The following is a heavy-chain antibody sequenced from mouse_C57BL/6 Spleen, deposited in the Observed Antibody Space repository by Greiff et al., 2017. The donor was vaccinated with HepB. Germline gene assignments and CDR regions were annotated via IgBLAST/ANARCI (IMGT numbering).Heavy chain of an antibody. CDR3: ARRLLRFYAMDY. V-gene: IGHV1-55*01. CDR1: GYTFTSCW. Sequence: VQLQQPGAELVKPGASVKMSCKASGYTFTSCWITWVKQRPGQGLEWIGDIYPGSGSTNYNEKFKSKATLTVDTSSSTAYMQLSSLTSEDSAVYYCARRLLRFYAMDYWGQGTSVTVSS. CDR2: IYPGSGST. D-gene: IGHD1-1*01. J-gene: IGHJ4*01.